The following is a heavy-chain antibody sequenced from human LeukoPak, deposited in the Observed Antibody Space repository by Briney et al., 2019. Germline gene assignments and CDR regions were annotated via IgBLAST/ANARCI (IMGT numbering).Heavy chain of an antibody. Sequence: EASVKVSCKASGYTFTSYDINWVRQATGQGLEWMGWINPNSGGTNYAQKFQGRVTMTRDTSISTAYMELSRLRSDDTAVYYCAAIAQSFDYWGQGTLVTVSS. CDR1: GYTFTSYD. CDR3: AAIAQSFDY. CDR2: INPNSGGT. V-gene: IGHV1-2*02. J-gene: IGHJ4*02. D-gene: IGHD2-2*02.